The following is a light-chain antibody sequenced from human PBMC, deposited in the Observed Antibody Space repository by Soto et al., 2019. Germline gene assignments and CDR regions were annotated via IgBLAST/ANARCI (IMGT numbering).Light chain of an antibody. CDR1: QGIGSW. J-gene: IGKJ5*01. V-gene: IGKV1-12*01. CDR2: AAS. CDR3: QQAHSFPIT. Sequence: DIQLTQSPSSVSASLGDRFTITSLAGQGIGSWLAWYQQKPGKAPKLLIYAASSLESGVPSRFSGSGSGTDFTLTISSLQPEDFATYYCQQAHSFPITFGQGTRLEIK.